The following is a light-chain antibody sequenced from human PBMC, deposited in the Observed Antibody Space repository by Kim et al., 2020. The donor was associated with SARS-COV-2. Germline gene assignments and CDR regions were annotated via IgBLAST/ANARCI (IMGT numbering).Light chain of an antibody. CDR1: SSNVGAYYD. CDR3: QSYDRSLSGSV. J-gene: IGLJ3*02. Sequence: RVTLAGTGSSSNVGAYYDVHWYQQLPGTAPKLLLHGNTNRPSGVPDRFSGSKSGTSASLDITGLQAEDEAVYYCQSYDRSLSGSVFGGGTQLTVL. CDR2: GNT. V-gene: IGLV1-40*01.